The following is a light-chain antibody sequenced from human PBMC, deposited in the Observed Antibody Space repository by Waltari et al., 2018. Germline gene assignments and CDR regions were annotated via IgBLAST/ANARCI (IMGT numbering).Light chain of an antibody. CDR1: SSHIGAGYD. CDR3: QSYDNSLSGSGV. Sequence: QSILTQPPSVSGAPGPRVTISCTGSSSHIGAGYDAHLYQQLPGTAPRLLIYGNSNRPSGVPDRFSGSKSGTSASLDITGLQAEDEADYYCQSYDNSLSGSGVFGGGTKLTVL. CDR2: GNS. J-gene: IGLJ3*02. V-gene: IGLV1-40*01.